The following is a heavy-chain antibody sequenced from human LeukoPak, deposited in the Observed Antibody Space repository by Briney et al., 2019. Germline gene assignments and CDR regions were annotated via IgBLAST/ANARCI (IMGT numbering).Heavy chain of an antibody. J-gene: IGHJ5*02. Sequence: GGSLRLSCAASGFTFSGYLMSWVRQAPGKGLEWVANIKEDGSEKYYVDSVNGRFTISRDNAKNSLYLQMNSPRVEDTAVYYCAGQGPRFDPWGQGNLVTVSS. V-gene: IGHV3-7*01. CDR1: GFTFSGYL. CDR2: IKEDGSEK. CDR3: AGQGPRFDP.